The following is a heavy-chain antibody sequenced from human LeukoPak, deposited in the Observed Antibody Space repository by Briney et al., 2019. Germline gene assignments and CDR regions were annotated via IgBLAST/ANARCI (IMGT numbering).Heavy chain of an antibody. J-gene: IGHJ4*02. Sequence: ASVKVSCKASGYTFTGYYMHWVRQAPGQGFEWMGWINPNSGVTNYAQKFQGRVTMTRDTSISTAYMELSRLRSDDTAVFYCARTDVGYYDSSGYYDYWGQGTLVTVSS. D-gene: IGHD3-22*01. V-gene: IGHV1-2*02. CDR2: INPNSGVT. CDR1: GYTFTGYY. CDR3: ARTDVGYYDSSGYYDY.